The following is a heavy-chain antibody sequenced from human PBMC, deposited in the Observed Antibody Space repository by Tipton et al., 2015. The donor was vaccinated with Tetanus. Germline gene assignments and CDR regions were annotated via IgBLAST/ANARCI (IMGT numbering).Heavy chain of an antibody. Sequence: TLSLTCAVSGGSISSGGFYCTWIRQHPGKGLEWIGYILYTGSTFTTPSLKSRVTISVDTSKNQFSLKLTSVTAADTAVFYCARGSRYYFDSWGQGTLVTVSS. CDR1: GGSISSGGFY. CDR3: ARGSRYYFDS. J-gene: IGHJ4*02. CDR2: ILYTGST. V-gene: IGHV4-31*11.